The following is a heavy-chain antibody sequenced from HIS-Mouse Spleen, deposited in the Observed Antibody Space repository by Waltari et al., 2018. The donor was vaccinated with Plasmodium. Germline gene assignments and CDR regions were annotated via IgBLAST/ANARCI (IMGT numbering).Heavy chain of an antibody. V-gene: IGHV3-53*01. Sequence: EVQLVESGGGLIQPGGSRRLSCAASGSTVSSNYMSWFRQAPGKGLEWVSVIYSGGSTYYADSVKGRFTISRDNSKNTLYLQMNSLRAEDTAVYYCARGMKSSSSAFDIWGQGTMVTVSS. CDR3: ARGMKSSSSAFDI. D-gene: IGHD6-6*01. J-gene: IGHJ3*02. CDR2: IYSGGST. CDR1: GSTVSSNY.